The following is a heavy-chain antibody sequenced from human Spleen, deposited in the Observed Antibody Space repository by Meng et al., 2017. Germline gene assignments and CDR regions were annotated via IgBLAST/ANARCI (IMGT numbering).Heavy chain of an antibody. CDR1: GFTFSDHF. V-gene: IGHV3-72*01. D-gene: IGHD3-10*02. CDR3: ARELRCSGRGCAFDI. J-gene: IGHJ3*02. Sequence: GGSLRLSCVASGFTFSDHFMDWVRQAPGKGLEWVGRTRNKVNSYTTEYAASVKGRFTISRDDSKNSLYLQMNSLRAEDTAVYYFARELRCSGRGCAFDIWGQGTMVTVSS. CDR2: TRNKVNSYTT.